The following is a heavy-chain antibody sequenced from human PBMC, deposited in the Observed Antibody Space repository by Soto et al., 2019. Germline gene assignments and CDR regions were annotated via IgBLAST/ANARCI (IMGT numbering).Heavy chain of an antibody. J-gene: IGHJ5*02. CDR2: IYYIGSN. CDR3: VRPQGSTSMYHWFDP. V-gene: IGHV4-39*01. D-gene: IGHD3-10*01. Sequence: QLQLQESGPGLVKPSETLSLSCAVSGASITSTYYYWGWMRQAPGKGLEWIASIYYIGSNYFNPSFKSRVTKSVDSSKTQVSLTLTSVTAADTAVYYCVRPQGSTSMYHWFDPWGQGTLVTVSS. CDR1: GASITSTYYY.